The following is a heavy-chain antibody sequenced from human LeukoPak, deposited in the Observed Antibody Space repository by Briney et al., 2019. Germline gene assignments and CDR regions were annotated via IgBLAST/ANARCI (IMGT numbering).Heavy chain of an antibody. Sequence: PGGSLRLSCAASGFTFSSYAMSWVRQAPGKGREWVANMKHDGSGAYYVDSVKGRFTISRDNAKNSLYLQMNSLRAEDTALYYCARDHLIAAAGNDYWGQGTLVTVSS. CDR3: ARDHLIAAAGNDY. J-gene: IGHJ4*02. D-gene: IGHD6-13*01. CDR2: MKHDGSGA. CDR1: GFTFSSYA. V-gene: IGHV3-7*01.